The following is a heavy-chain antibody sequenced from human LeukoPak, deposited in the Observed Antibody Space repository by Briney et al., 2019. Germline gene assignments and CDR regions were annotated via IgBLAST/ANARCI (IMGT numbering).Heavy chain of an antibody. CDR2: IYYSGST. V-gene: IGHV4-30-4*01. Sequence: SETLSLTCTVSGGSISSGDYYWSWIRQPPGKGLEWIGYIYYSGSTYYNPSLKSRVTISVDTSKNQFSLKLSSVTAADTAVYYCARGLRGSQNPNYFDYWGQGTLVTVSS. D-gene: IGHD3-10*01. CDR1: GGSISSGDYY. J-gene: IGHJ4*02. CDR3: ARGLRGSQNPNYFDY.